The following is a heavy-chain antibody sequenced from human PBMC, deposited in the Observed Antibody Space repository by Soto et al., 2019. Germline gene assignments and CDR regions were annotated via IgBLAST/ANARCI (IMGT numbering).Heavy chain of an antibody. J-gene: IGHJ4*02. CDR2: IIPILGIA. CDR3: ARVSDRGDPADY. Sequence: GASVNVSCKASGGTFSSYTISWVRQAPGQGLEWMGRIIPILGIANYAQKFQGRVTITADKSTSTAYMELSSLRSEDTAVYYCARVSDRGDPADYRGQGTLVTVSS. D-gene: IGHD2-21*02. CDR1: GGTFSSYT. V-gene: IGHV1-69*02.